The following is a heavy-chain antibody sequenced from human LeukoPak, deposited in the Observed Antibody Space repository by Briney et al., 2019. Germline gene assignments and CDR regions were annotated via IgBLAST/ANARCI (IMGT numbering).Heavy chain of an antibody. Sequence: GGSLRLSCAASGFTSSSYGMHWVLQAPGKVLEWVAVISYDGSNKYYADSVKGRFTISRDNSKNTPYLQMNSLRAEDTAVYYCARGRRYSSSWYDFDYWGQGTLVTVSS. V-gene: IGHV3-30*03. CDR2: ISYDGSNK. D-gene: IGHD6-13*01. CDR1: GFTSSSYG. J-gene: IGHJ4*02. CDR3: ARGRRYSSSWYDFDY.